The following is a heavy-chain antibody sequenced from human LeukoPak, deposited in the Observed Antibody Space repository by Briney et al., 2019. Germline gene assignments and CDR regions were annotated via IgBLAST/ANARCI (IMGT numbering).Heavy chain of an antibody. CDR3: ARVFEDFSFRREFFDY. CDR1: GFTFSSEA. D-gene: IGHD3-10*01. CDR2: ISPAGGTT. Sequence: PGGSLRLSCAVSGFTFSSEAMGWVRQLPGGGLEWVSTISPAGGTTYYADSVKGRFTISRDNAKNTLYLQMNSLRAEDTAVYYCARVFEDFSFRREFFDYWGQGTLVTVSS. V-gene: IGHV3-23*01. J-gene: IGHJ4*02.